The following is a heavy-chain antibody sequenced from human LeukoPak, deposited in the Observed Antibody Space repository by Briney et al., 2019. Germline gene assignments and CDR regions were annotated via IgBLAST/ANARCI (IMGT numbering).Heavy chain of an antibody. CDR3: ASYSSSWYGKFDY. CDR1: GGSISSDNYC. J-gene: IGHJ4*02. Sequence: SETLSLTCAVSGGSISSDNYCWSWIRQPPGKDLEWIGYIYHSGSTYYNPSLKSRVTISVDRSKNQFSLKLSSVTAADTAVYYCASYSSSWYGKFDYWGQGTLVTVSS. D-gene: IGHD6-13*01. CDR2: IYHSGST. V-gene: IGHV4-30-2*01.